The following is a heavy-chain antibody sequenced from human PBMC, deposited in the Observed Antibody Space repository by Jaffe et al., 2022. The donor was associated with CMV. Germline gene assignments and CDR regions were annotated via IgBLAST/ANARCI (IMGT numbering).Heavy chain of an antibody. J-gene: IGHJ6*03. CDR3: ARRVVAAAGPDYYYYYMDV. V-gene: IGHV5-10-1*03. CDR1: GYSFTSYW. CDR2: IDPSDSYT. Sequence: EVQLVQSGAEVKKPGESLRISCKGSGYSFTSYWISWVRQMPGKGLEWMGRIDPSDSYTNYSPSFQGHVTISADKSISTAYLQWSSLKASDTAMYYCARRVVAAAGPDYYYYYMDVWGKGTTVTVSS. D-gene: IGHD6-13*01.